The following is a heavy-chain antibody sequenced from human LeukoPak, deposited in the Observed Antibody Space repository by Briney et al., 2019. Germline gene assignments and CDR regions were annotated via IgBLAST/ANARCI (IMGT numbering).Heavy chain of an antibody. J-gene: IGHJ4*02. D-gene: IGHD3-3*01. CDR1: GYTFSSYW. CDR3: ARQNDFRLDY. Sequence: GESLQISCKGSGYTFSSYWIGWVRQMPGKGLEWMGIIYPGDSDTRYSPSLQGQATISVDTSIGTAYLQWSSLKASDTAIYYCARQNDFRLDYWGQGTLVTVSS. CDR2: IYPGDSDT. V-gene: IGHV5-51*01.